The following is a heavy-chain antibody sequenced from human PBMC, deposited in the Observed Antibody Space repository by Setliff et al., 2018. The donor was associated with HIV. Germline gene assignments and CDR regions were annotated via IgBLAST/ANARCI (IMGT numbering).Heavy chain of an antibody. CDR2: IFYSGST. Sequence: SETLSLTCTVSGGSISSYYWGWIRQPPGKGLEWIGSIFYSGSTYYNPSLKSRVTISVDTSKNQFSLKLSSVTAADTAMYYCARHGASYYYYYMDVWGKGTTVTVSS. J-gene: IGHJ6*03. V-gene: IGHV4-39*01. CDR1: GGSISSYY. D-gene: IGHD3-16*01. CDR3: ARHGASYYYYYMDV.